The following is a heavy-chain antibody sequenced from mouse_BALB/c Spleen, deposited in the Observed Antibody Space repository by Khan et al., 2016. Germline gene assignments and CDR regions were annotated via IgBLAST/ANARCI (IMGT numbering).Heavy chain of an antibody. CDR1: GYSIPSHYS. CDR2: IHYSGST. Sequence: EVQLQESGPDLEKPSQSLSLTCTVTGYSIPSHYSWHWIRHFPGNKLEWMGYIHYSGSTNYNPSLKSRISITRDTSKNQFFLQLNSVTTEDTATCFSSTSTSGYWYYVDSWGHGTTLTVSS. V-gene: IGHV3-1*02. CDR3: STSTSGYWYYVDS. D-gene: IGHD3-1*01. J-gene: IGHJ2*01.